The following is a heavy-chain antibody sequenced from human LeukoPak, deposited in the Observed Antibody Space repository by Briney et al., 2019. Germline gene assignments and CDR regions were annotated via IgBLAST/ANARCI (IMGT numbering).Heavy chain of an antibody. Sequence: GESLKISCKASGYSFTNYWITWVRQMPGKGLDWMGIIYPGDSETRYSPSFEGQVTISADKSISTAFLQWRSLKASDTAMYYCARSTQQLVAPHFDYWGLGTLVTVSS. D-gene: IGHD6-6*01. J-gene: IGHJ4*02. V-gene: IGHV5-51*01. CDR1: GYSFTNYW. CDR3: ARSTQQLVAPHFDY. CDR2: IYPGDSET.